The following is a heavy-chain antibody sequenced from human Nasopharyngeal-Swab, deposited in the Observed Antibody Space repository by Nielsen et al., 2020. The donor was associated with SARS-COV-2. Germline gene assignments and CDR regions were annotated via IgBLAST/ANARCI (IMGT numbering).Heavy chain of an antibody. V-gene: IGHV3-23*01. Sequence: VRQAPGKGLEWVSGISGSGGSTYYTDSVKGRFTISRDNSKNTLYLQMNSLRGEDTAVYYCAKNYGDYVRYYYMDVWGKGTTVTVSS. J-gene: IGHJ6*03. CDR3: AKNYGDYVRYYYMDV. D-gene: IGHD4-17*01. CDR2: ISGSGGST.